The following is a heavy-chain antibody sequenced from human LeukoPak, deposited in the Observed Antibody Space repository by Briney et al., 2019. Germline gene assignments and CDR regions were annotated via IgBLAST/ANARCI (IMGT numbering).Heavy chain of an antibody. CDR2: INSDGSST. CDR3: VARYCGGDCFFY. Sequence: GGSLRLSCAASGFTFSTYWMHWVRQAPGKGLVWVSRINSDGSSTNYADSVKGRFTISRDNAKNTLYLQMNSLRAEDTAVYYCVARYCGGDCFFYWGQGTLVTVSS. D-gene: IGHD2-21*01. V-gene: IGHV3-74*01. J-gene: IGHJ4*02. CDR1: GFTFSTYW.